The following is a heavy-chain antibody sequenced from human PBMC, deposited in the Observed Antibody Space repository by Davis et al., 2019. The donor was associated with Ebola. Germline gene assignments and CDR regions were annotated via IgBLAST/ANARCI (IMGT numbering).Heavy chain of an antibody. CDR3: ARGVGSNGYYSARY. V-gene: IGHV1-69*13. J-gene: IGHJ4*02. Sequence: SVKVSCKASGGTFSSYAISWVRQAPGQGLEWMGGIIPMFGAADYAQKVQGRVPITADASTSTVYMELSSLKPWDTAVYYCARGVGSNGYYSARYWGQGTLVTVSS. D-gene: IGHD3-22*01. CDR1: GGTFSSYA. CDR2: IIPMFGAA.